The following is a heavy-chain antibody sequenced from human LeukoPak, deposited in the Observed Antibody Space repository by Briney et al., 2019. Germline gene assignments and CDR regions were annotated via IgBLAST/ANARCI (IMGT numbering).Heavy chain of an antibody. J-gene: IGHJ4*02. D-gene: IGHD2-2*01. Sequence: SETLSLTCTVSGGSISSHYWSWIRQPPGKGPEWIGYIYYSGSTNYNPSLKSRVTISVDTSKNQFSLKLSSVTAADTAVYYCAREVCSSTSCYPRAFDYWGQGTLVTVSS. CDR2: IYYSGST. CDR1: GGSISSHY. CDR3: AREVCSSTSCYPRAFDY. V-gene: IGHV4-59*11.